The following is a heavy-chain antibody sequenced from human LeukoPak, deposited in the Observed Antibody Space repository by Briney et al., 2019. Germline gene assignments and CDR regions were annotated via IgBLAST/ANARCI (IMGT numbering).Heavy chain of an antibody. CDR1: EFTFSSYN. D-gene: IGHD1-26*01. J-gene: IGHJ3*02. V-gene: IGHV3-21*01. CDR3: ARAIIVGATPDAFDI. CDR2: ISSSGSYI. Sequence: GGSLRLSCEASEFTFSSYNMNWVRQAPGKGLEWVSSISSSGSYIYYADAVKGRFTISRDNAKNTLYLQMNSLRAEDTAVYYCARAIIVGATPDAFDIWGQGTMVTVSS.